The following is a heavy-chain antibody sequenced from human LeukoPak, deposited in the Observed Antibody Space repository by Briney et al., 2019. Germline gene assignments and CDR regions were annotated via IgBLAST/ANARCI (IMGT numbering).Heavy chain of an antibody. CDR3: ARHGDYGDYIDY. CDR2: IYYSGST. D-gene: IGHD4-17*01. Sequence: PSETLSLTCTVSGGSISSSSYYWDWIRQPPGKGLEWIGSIYYSGSTYYNPSLKSRVTISVDTSKNQFSLILSSVTAADTAVYYCARHGDYGDYIDYWAREPWSPSPQ. V-gene: IGHV4-39*01. J-gene: IGHJ4*02. CDR1: GGSISSSSYY.